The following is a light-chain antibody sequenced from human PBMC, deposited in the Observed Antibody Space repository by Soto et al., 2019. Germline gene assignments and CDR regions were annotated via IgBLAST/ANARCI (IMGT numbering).Light chain of an antibody. CDR3: QHFNSYPLT. CDR1: QSISNT. Sequence: ATPLTQFPSSLSASVGDRVTITCRASQSISNTVAWYQQKPGKPPKLVIYDASTLGSGVPSRFSGSRSATDFILTISSLQPEDFATYYCQHFNSYPLTFGGGTKVDIK. CDR2: DAS. J-gene: IGKJ4*01. V-gene: IGKV1-13*02.